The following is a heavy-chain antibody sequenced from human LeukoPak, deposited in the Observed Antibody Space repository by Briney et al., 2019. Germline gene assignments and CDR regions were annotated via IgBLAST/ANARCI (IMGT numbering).Heavy chain of an antibody. J-gene: IGHJ4*02. CDR3: ARASGMLPTAGFPLY. CDR1: GYTFTSYD. D-gene: IGHD6-13*01. Sequence: GASVKVSCKASGYTFTSYDINWVRQATGQGLEWMGWMNPNSGNTGYAQKFQGRVTMTSNTSISTAYMELSSLRSEDTAVYYCARASGMLPTAGFPLYWGQGTLVAVSS. V-gene: IGHV1-8*01. CDR2: MNPNSGNT.